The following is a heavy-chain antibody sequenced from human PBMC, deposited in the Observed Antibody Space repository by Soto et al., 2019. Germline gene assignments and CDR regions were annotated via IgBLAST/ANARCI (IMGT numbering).Heavy chain of an antibody. CDR2: IRPNGQGI. V-gene: IGHV3-23*01. Sequence: EVKLLESGEGLVQPGGSLSLSCGVYGLHVTTDGGSWVRQVPGKGVEWVSAIRPNGQGIGYADYVKGRYTMSRDISRNTVFLQMNSLRAEDTAVYYCAKDRQYPRDYFHYWGQGTLVTVSS. CDR1: GLHVTTDG. J-gene: IGHJ4*02. CDR3: AKDRQYPRDYFHY. D-gene: IGHD4-4*01.